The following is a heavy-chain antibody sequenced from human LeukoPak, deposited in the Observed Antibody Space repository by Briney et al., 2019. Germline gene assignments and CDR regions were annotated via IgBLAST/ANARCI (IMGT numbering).Heavy chain of an antibody. CDR2: INHSGST. V-gene: IGHV4-34*01. J-gene: IGHJ4*02. CDR3: AGTSFDYTEPSDY. CDR1: GGSFSGYY. D-gene: IGHD4-11*01. Sequence: SETLSLTCAVYGGSFSGYYWSRIRQRPGKGLEWIGEINHSGSTNYNPSLKSRVTMSVDTSKNQFSLKLSSVTAADTAVYYCAGTSFDYTEPSDYWGQGTLVTVSS.